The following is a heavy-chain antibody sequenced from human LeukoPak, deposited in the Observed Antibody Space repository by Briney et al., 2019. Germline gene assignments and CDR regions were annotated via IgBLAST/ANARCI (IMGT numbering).Heavy chain of an antibody. CDR2: INQDGSTK. D-gene: IGHD5-24*01. CDR1: GFIFSNYW. V-gene: IGHV3-7*01. CDR3: ARYQMATITGLSDY. Sequence: GGSLRLSCAASGFIFSNYWMSWVRQAPGKGLEWVANINQDGSTKYYVDSVRGRFTISRDNTKNSVFLQMNSLRAEDTAVYYCARYQMATITGLSDYWGQGTLVTVSS. J-gene: IGHJ4*02.